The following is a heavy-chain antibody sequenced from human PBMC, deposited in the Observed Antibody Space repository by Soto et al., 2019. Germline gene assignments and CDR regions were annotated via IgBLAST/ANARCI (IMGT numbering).Heavy chain of an antibody. Sequence: PGGSLRLSCAASGFTFSSYSMNWVRQAPGKGLEWVSSISSSSSYIYYADSVKGRFTISRDNAKNSLYLQMNSLRAEDTAVYYCARDKPYRSSLGYYYYGMDVWGQGTTVTVSS. J-gene: IGHJ6*02. D-gene: IGHD5-18*01. V-gene: IGHV3-21*01. CDR2: ISSSSSYI. CDR3: ARDKPYRSSLGYYYYGMDV. CDR1: GFTFSSYS.